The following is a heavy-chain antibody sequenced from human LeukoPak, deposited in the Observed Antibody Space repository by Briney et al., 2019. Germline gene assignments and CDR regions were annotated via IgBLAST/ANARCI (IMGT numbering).Heavy chain of an antibody. CDR1: GFTFSSYA. Sequence: PGGSLRLSCAASGFTFSSYAMHWVRQAPGKGLEYVSAISSNGGSTYYANSVKGRFTISRDNSKNTLYLQMGSLRAEDMAVYYCARSRQGYCSGGSCPTGDFDYWGQGTLVTVSS. CDR3: ARSRQGYCSGGSCPTGDFDY. D-gene: IGHD2-15*01. V-gene: IGHV3-64*01. J-gene: IGHJ4*02. CDR2: ISSNGGST.